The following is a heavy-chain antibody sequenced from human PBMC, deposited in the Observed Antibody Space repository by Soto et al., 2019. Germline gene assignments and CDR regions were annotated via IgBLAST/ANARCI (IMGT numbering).Heavy chain of an antibody. CDR3: ARVPSSIAARNNWFDP. CDR1: GGTFSSYA. D-gene: IGHD6-6*01. CDR2: IIPIFGTA. V-gene: IGHV1-69*13. J-gene: IGHJ5*02. Sequence: RASVKVSCKASGGTFSSYAISWVRQAPGQGLEWMGGIIPIFGTANYAQKFQGRVTITADESTSTAYMELSSLRSEDTAVYYCARVPSSIAARNNWFDPWGQGTLVTVSS.